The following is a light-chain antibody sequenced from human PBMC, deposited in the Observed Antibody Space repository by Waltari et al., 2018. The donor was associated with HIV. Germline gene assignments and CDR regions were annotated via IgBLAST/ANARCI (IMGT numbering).Light chain of an antibody. CDR1: TSVLRCYLS. Sequence: QSALTQPPSASGSPGQSVTFSCTGPTSVLRCYLSSSWYHPHPGKAPKLMIYEVTKRPSGVPDRFSGSKSGNTASLTVSGLQAEDEADYYCSSYAGSNKVFGGGTKLTVL. V-gene: IGLV2-8*01. CDR2: EVT. CDR3: SSYAGSNKV. J-gene: IGLJ3*02.